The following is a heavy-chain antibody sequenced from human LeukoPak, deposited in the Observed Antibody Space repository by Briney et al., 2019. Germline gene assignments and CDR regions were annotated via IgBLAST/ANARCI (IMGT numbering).Heavy chain of an antibody. D-gene: IGHD6-13*01. CDR1: GGSISSYY. Sequence: PSETLSLTCTVSGGSISSYYWSWIRQPPGKGLEWIGYIYTSGSTNYNPSLKSRVTISVDTSKNQFSLKLSSVTAADTAVYYCAIQMAAAGTGWFDPWGQGTLVTVSS. J-gene: IGHJ5*02. CDR3: AIQMAAAGTGWFDP. V-gene: IGHV4-4*09. CDR2: IYTSGST.